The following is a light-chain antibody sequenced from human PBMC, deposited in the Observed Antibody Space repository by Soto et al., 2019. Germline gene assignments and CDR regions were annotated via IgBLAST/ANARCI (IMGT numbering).Light chain of an antibody. J-gene: IGLJ1*01. CDR2: DVS. V-gene: IGLV3-21*02. Sequence: SSELTQPPSESVAPGQTARISCGGNNIGRKIVHWYQKKPGRAPVVVVYDVSDRHSGIPERFSGANSGDTATLTISRVEAGDEADYYCYLCDSRTATYIYATGTQVTVL. CDR1: NIGRKI. CDR3: YLCDSRTATYI.